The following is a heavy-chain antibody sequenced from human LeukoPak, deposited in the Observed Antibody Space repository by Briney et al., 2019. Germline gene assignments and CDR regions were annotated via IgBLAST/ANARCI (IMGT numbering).Heavy chain of an antibody. CDR1: GFTFSTYW. CDR2: TSQDGSER. V-gene: IGHV3-7*05. CDR3: ARVPRSIGIGY. D-gene: IGHD3-10*01. Sequence: QPGGSLRLSCAASGFTFSTYWMSWVRQAPGKGLEWVAHTSQDGSERYYVDSVKGRFTISRDNAKNSLYLQMNSLRVEDTAVYYCARVPRSIGIGYWGRGTLVTVSS. J-gene: IGHJ4*02.